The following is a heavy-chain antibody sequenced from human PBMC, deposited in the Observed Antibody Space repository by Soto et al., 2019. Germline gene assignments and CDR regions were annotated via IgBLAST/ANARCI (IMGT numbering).Heavy chain of an antibody. Sequence: GGSLRLSCAASGFTFSSYAMSWVRQAPGKGLEWVSAISGSGGSTYYADSVKGRFTISRDNSKNTLYLQMNSLRAEDTAVYYCARGKFRFHDSSGSKWLLAYWGQGTLVTVSS. D-gene: IGHD3-22*01. CDR3: ARGKFRFHDSSGSKWLLAY. CDR1: GFTFSSYA. V-gene: IGHV3-23*01. CDR2: ISGSGGST. J-gene: IGHJ4*02.